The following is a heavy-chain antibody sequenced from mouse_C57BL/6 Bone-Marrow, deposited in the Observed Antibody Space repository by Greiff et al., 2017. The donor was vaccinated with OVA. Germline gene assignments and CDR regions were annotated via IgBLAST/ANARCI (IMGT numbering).Heavy chain of an antibody. CDR3: ARYPLMTPLYAMDY. V-gene: IGHV7-3*01. CDR2: IRNKANGYTT. J-gene: IGHJ4*01. CDR1: GFTFTDYY. D-gene: IGHD2-3*01. Sequence: EVQLVESGGGLVQPGGSLSLSCAASGFTFTDYYMSWVRQPPGKALEWLGFIRNKANGYTTEYSASVKGRFTISRDNSQSILYLQMNALRAEDSATYYCARYPLMTPLYAMDYWGQGTSVTVSS.